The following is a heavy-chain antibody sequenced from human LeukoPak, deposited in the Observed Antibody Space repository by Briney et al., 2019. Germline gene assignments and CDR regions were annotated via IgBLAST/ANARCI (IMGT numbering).Heavy chain of an antibody. V-gene: IGHV3-7*04. D-gene: IGHD5-24*01. CDR3: TRVGYIDEGIDY. Sequence: GGSLRLSCVASGFPFSSYWMTWVRQAPGKGLEWVANIKQDGSKKSYVDSVKGRFTFSRDNAKNSLYLQMNSLRAEDTAIYYCTRVGYIDEGIDYWGQGTLVTVSS. J-gene: IGHJ4*02. CDR2: IKQDGSKK. CDR1: GFPFSSYW.